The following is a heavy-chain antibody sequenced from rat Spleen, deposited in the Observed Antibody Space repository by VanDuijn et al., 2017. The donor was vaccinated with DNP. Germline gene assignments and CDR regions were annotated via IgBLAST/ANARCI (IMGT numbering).Heavy chain of an antibody. CDR1: GFSITSNS. CDR3: ARWHLYLSYFDY. D-gene: IGHD1-2*01. J-gene: IGHJ2*01. V-gene: IGHV2-1*01. Sequence: QVQLKESGPGLVQPSQTLSLTCTVSGFSITSNSIHWVRQPPGKGLEWIAAIWGGGSTDYNSALKSRPRISRDTSKSQVLLEMNSLQTEDTAMYFCARWHLYLSYFDYWGQGVMVTVSS. CDR2: IWGGGST.